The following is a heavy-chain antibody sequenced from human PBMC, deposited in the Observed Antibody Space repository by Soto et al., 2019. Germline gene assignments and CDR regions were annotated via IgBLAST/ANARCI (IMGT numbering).Heavy chain of an antibody. V-gene: IGHV3-30-3*01. CDR2: ISYDGSNK. CDR1: GFTFSSYA. J-gene: IGHJ4*02. CDR3: ARDLGPKSNY. Sequence: QVQLVESGGGVVQPGRSLRLSCAASGFTFSSYAMHWVRQAPGKGLEWVAVISYDGSNKYYADSVKGRFTISRDNSKNTLYLQMNSLRAEDTAGYYCARDLGPKSNYWGQGTLVTVSS.